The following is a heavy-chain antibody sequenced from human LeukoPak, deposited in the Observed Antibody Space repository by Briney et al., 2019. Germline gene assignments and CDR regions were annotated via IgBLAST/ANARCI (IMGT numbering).Heavy chain of an antibody. V-gene: IGHV1-2*04. CDR1: GGTFNNYA. Sequence: GASVKVSCKASGGTFNNYAISWVRQAPGQGLEWMGWINPNSGGTNYAQKFQGWVTMTRDTSISTAYMELSRLRSDDTAVYYCARQAGDDAFDIWGQGTTVTVSS. D-gene: IGHD6-19*01. J-gene: IGHJ3*02. CDR3: ARQAGDDAFDI. CDR2: INPNSGGT.